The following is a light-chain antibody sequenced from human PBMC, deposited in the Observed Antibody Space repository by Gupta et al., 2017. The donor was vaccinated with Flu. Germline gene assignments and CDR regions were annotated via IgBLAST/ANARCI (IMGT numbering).Light chain of an antibody. J-gene: IGLJ1*01. CDR1: SSDVGGSNY. Sequence: QSALPQPASVSGSPGQSITISCTVTSSDVGGSNYVSWYQQHPGKAPKLMIYDVSNRPSGGSSRFSGSKSGNTASLTISGLEAEDESDYYCSSYTSTNTFYVFGTGTKVTVL. CDR3: SSYTSTNTFYV. V-gene: IGLV2-14*01. CDR2: DVS.